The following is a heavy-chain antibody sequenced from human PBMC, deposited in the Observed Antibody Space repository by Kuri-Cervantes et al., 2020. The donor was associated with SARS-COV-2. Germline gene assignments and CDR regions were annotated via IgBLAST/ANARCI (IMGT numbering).Heavy chain of an antibody. CDR2: INPDGSYT. D-gene: IGHD1-1*01. Sequence: ETLSLTCAASGFTFSGHWIHWVRQAPGKGLVRVSRINPDGSYTNNADSVKGRFTLSRDNAKNMLFLQMNSLRAEDTAVYYCVRDGDHWNFDYWGQGTLVTVSS. CDR3: VRDGDHWNFDY. CDR1: GFTFSGHW. V-gene: IGHV3-74*01. J-gene: IGHJ4*02.